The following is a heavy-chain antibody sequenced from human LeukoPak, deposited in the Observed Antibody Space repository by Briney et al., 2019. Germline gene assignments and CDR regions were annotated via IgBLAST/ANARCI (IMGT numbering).Heavy chain of an antibody. Sequence: GASVKVSCKASGYTFTSYDINWVRQATGQGLEWKGWMNPNSGNTSYAQKFQGRVTMTRDTSTSTVYMELSSLRSEDTAVYYCARDGASVTTEYYYYYYYMDVWGKGTTVTISS. V-gene: IGHV1-8*02. CDR3: ARDGASVTTEYYYYYYYMDV. CDR1: GYTFTSYD. D-gene: IGHD4-17*01. CDR2: MNPNSGNT. J-gene: IGHJ6*03.